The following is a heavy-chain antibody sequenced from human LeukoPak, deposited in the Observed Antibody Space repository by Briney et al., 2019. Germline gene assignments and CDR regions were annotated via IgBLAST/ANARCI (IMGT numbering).Heavy chain of an antibody. CDR2: IKQDGSEI. V-gene: IGHV3-7*01. CDR3: ARDGARYSSGWYRPYYFDY. CDR1: GFTFSGYW. Sequence: EGSLRLSCAASGFTFSGYWMSWVRQAPGKGLEWVANIKQDGSEIYCVDSVKGRFTISRDNAKNSLYLQMNGLRAEDTAVYYCARDGARYSSGWYRPYYFDYWGLGTLVTVSS. D-gene: IGHD6-19*01. J-gene: IGHJ4*02.